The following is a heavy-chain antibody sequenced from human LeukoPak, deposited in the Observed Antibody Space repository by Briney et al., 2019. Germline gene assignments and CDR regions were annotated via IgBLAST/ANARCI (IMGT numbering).Heavy chain of an antibody. CDR3: ARSMITFGGAGDAFDI. J-gene: IGHJ3*02. V-gene: IGHV4-38-2*01. D-gene: IGHD3-16*01. CDR1: GYSISRDFY. Sequence: SETLSLTCAVSGYSISRDFYWGWIRQPPGKGLEWIATISHSGSTYYNPSLKSRVTISVDTSKNQFSLKLSSVTAADTAVYYCARSMITFGGAGDAFDIWGQGTMVTVSS. CDR2: ISHSGST.